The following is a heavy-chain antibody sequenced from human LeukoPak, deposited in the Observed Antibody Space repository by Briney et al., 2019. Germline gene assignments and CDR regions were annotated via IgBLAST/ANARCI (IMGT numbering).Heavy chain of an antibody. CDR2: ISDSGIST. D-gene: IGHD2-2*01. CDR1: GFIFSKYA. CDR3: ARFVPAASIYMDV. J-gene: IGHJ6*03. V-gene: IGHV3-23*01. Sequence: GGSLRLSCAASGFIFSKYALVWVRQAPGKGLEWVSGISDSGISTYYADSVKGRFSISRDNSRNTFFLQMNSLRAEDTAVYYCARFVPAASIYMDVWGKGTTVTVSS.